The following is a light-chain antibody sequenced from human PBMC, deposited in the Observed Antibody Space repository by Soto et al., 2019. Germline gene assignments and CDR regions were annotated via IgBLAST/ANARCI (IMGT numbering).Light chain of an antibody. J-gene: IGKJ1*01. V-gene: IGKV3-20*01. CDR1: QYINTR. CDR2: QTS. CDR3: QQYGNSPWT. Sequence: EIAFTPSPATLSSFPGDRVTLSRRASQYINTRLAWYQHRPGQAPRLLIYQTSIRAAGIPARFSASGTGTDFTLIISRLEPEDFAVYYCQQYGNSPWTVGHGTKVDIK.